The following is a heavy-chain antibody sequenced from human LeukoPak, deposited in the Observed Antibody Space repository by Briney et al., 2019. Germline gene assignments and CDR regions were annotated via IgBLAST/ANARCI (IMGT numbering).Heavy chain of an antibody. J-gene: IGHJ6*02. CDR2: IIPNLGIA. D-gene: IGHD5-18*01. Sequence: SVKVTCKSSGGTFSSYAINWVRQAPGQGLEWMGRIIPNLGIANYAQKFQGRVTIAADKSTSTAYMELSSLRSEDTAVYYCARGADTAMLDDYYYGMDVWGQGTTVTVSS. V-gene: IGHV1-69*04. CDR3: ARGADTAMLDDYYYGMDV. CDR1: GGTFSSYA.